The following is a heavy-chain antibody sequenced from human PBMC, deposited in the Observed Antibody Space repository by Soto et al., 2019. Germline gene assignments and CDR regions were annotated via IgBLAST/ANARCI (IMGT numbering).Heavy chain of an antibody. CDR3: AKAFYSGGWFEYLRLQH. J-gene: IGHJ1*01. CDR2: ISGSGDTT. V-gene: IGHV3-23*01. CDR1: GFTFDNYA. D-gene: IGHD6-19*01. Sequence: GGSLRLSCAASGFTFDNYAMSWVRQAPGKGLEWVSSISGSGDTTYHADSVEGRFTISRDNSRKTLYLQMNSLRAEDTAVYYCAKAFYSGGWFEYLRLQHWGQATLVPFS.